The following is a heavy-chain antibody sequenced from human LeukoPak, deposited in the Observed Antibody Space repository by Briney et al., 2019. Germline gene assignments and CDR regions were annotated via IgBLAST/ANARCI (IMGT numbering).Heavy chain of an antibody. CDR3: ARDWGRYSSGSNPTYYFDY. CDR1: GYTFTSYY. D-gene: IGHD6-19*01. CDR2: INPSGGST. V-gene: IGHV1-46*01. Sequence: ASVKVSCKTSGYTFTSYYMHWVRQAPGQGLEWMGIINPSGGSTSYAQKFQGRVTMTRDMSTSTVYMELSSLRSEDTAVYYCARDWGRYSSGSNPTYYFDYWGQGTLVTVSS. J-gene: IGHJ4*02.